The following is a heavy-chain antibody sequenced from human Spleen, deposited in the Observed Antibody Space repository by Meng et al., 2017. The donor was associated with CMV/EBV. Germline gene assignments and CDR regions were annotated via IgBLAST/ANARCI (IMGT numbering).Heavy chain of an antibody. CDR1: GFTFSSYA. CDR2: ISYDGSNK. D-gene: IGHD2-2*01. J-gene: IGHJ6*02. CDR3: ARTLPAAKGSYYYYGMDV. V-gene: IGHV3-30-3*01. Sequence: GESLKISCAASGFTFSSYAMHWVRQAPGKGLEWVAVISYDGSNKYYADSVKGRFTISRDNSKNTLYLQMNSLRAEDTAVYHCARTLPAAKGSYYYYGMDVWGQGTTVTVSS.